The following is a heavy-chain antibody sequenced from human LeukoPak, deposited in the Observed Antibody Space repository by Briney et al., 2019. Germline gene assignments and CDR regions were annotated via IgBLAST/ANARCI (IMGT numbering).Heavy chain of an antibody. J-gene: IGHJ4*02. CDR2: VYYSGRT. Sequence: PSETLSLTCTVSGGSINSYYWSWIRQPPGKGLEWIGFVYYSGRTNYNPSLKSRVTMSVDTSKSQFSLRLSSVTAVDTAMYYCARVSRDTAMVKAPWSFDYWGQGTLVTVSS. CDR1: GGSINSYY. V-gene: IGHV4-59*01. CDR3: ARVSRDTAMVKAPWSFDY. D-gene: IGHD5-18*01.